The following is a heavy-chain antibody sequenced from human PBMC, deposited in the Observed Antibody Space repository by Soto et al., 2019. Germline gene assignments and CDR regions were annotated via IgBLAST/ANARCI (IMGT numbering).Heavy chain of an antibody. CDR3: ARAGLMTTVTSYFDY. Sequence: ASVKVSCKASGGTFSSYAISWVRQAPGQGLEWMGGIIPIFGTANYAQRFQGRVTITADESTSTAYMELSGLRSEDTAVYYCARAGLMTTVTSYFDYWGQGTLVTVSS. J-gene: IGHJ4*02. V-gene: IGHV1-69*13. D-gene: IGHD4-4*01. CDR2: IIPIFGTA. CDR1: GGTFSSYA.